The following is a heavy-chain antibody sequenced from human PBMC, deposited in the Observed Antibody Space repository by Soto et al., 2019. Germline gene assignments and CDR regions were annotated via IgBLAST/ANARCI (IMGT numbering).Heavy chain of an antibody. J-gene: IGHJ6*02. Sequence: SETLSLTCTFSGGSISSSSYYLGWIRQPPGKGLEWIGSIYYSGSTYYNPSLKSRVTISVDTSKNQFSLKLSSVTAADTAVYYCASFPPYQLHTDYYYGMDVWGQGTTVTVSS. CDR3: ASFPPYQLHTDYYYGMDV. D-gene: IGHD2-2*01. CDR2: IYYSGST. CDR1: GGSISSSSYY. V-gene: IGHV4-39*01.